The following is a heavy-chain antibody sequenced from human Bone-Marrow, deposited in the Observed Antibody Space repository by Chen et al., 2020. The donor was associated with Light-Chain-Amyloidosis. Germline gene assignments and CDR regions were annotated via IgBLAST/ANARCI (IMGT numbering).Heavy chain of an antibody. J-gene: IGHJ4*02. CDR1: GGSISSSSYY. Sequence: QLQLQESGPGLVKPSETLSLTCTVSGGSISSSSYYWGWIRQPPGKGLEWIGSIYYSGSTYYNPSLKSRGTISVDTSKTQFSLKLSSVTAADTAVYYCARQYYDFWSGSYYFDYWGQGTLVTVSS. CDR2: IYYSGST. D-gene: IGHD3-3*01. V-gene: IGHV4-39*01. CDR3: ARQYYDFWSGSYYFDY.